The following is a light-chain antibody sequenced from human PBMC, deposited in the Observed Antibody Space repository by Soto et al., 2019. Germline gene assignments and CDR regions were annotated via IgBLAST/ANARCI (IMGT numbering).Light chain of an antibody. CDR3: QRYGDSPLT. Sequence: EIVLTQSPGTLSLSPGERATLSCRASRTVNNNYLAWYQQKPGQSPRLLMYHASIRATDIPVRFSGSGSGTDFTLAMTRREPEDVAVYFCQRYGDSPLTVGPGTQVDLK. CDR2: HAS. V-gene: IGKV3-20*01. J-gene: IGKJ3*01. CDR1: RTVNNNY.